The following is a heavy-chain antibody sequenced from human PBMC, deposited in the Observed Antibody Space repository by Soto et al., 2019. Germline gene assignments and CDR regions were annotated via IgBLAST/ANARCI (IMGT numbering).Heavy chain of an antibody. CDR1: GGSFSGYY. D-gene: IGHD2-15*01. V-gene: IGHV4-34*01. Sequence: QVQLQQWGAGLLKPSETLSLTCAVYGGSFSGYYWSWIRQPPGKGLEWIGEINHSGSTNYNPSLNSRVTISVDTSKNQFSLKLSSVTAADTAVYYCARDGNGWFDPWGQGTLVTVSS. CDR3: ARDGNGWFDP. CDR2: INHSGST. J-gene: IGHJ5*02.